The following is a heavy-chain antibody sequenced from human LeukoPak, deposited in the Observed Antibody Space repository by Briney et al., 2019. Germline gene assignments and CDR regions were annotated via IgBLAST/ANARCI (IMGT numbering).Heavy chain of an antibody. CDR3: AKFEVVAADFDY. Sequence: GGSLRLSCAASGFTFSSYAMSWVRQAPGKGLEGVSAISGSGGSSYYADSVKGRFTISRDNSKNTLYLQMNSLRAEDTAVYYCAKFEVVAADFDYWGQGTLVTVSS. CDR2: ISGSGGSS. V-gene: IGHV3-23*01. D-gene: IGHD2-15*01. J-gene: IGHJ4*02. CDR1: GFTFSSYA.